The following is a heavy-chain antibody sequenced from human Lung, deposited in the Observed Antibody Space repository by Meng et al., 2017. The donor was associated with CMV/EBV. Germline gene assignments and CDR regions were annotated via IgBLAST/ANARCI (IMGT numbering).Heavy chain of an antibody. CDR3: ARLFHTILGTGYYYGMDV. J-gene: IGHJ6*02. CDR1: GYTFNGYN. V-gene: IGHV1-2*02. CDR2: INPNSGGT. Sequence: ASVKVSXKASGYTFNGYNMHWVRQAPGQGLEWMGWINPNSGGTNYAQRFQGRVTLTIDTSISTAYMELSRLKSDDTAVYFCARLFHTILGTGYYYGMDVWGQGXTVTFSS. D-gene: IGHD3/OR15-3a*01.